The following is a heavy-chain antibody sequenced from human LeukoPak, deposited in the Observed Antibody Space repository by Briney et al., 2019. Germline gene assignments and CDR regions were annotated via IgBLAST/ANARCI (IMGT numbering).Heavy chain of an antibody. CDR2: INCNSGDA. D-gene: IGHD2-8*01. J-gene: IGHJ6*03. V-gene: IGHV1-2*02. CDR3: ARSAGHCSNGICFTDYYMDV. Sequence: GASVKVSCKASGYSFTEHYIYWVRQAPGQGLEWVGRINCNSGDANSAQKFQGRVTMTRDTSVSTAYMDLGSVTSDDTAVYFCARSAGHCSNGICFTDYYMDVWGRGTTVTVSS. CDR1: GYSFTEHY.